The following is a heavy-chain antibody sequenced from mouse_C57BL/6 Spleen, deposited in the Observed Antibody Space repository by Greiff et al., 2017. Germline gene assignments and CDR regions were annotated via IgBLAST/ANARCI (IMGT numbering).Heavy chain of an antibody. J-gene: IGHJ2*01. CDR3: AREDYYGSSYEDY. CDR2: IAPNSGGT. Sequence: QVQLQQPGAELVKPGASVKLSCKASGYTFTSYWMHWVKQRPGRGLEWIGRIAPNSGGTKYNEKFKSKATLTVDKPSSTAYMQLSSLTSEDSAVYYCAREDYYGSSYEDYWGQGTTLTVSS. CDR1: GYTFTSYW. D-gene: IGHD1-1*01. V-gene: IGHV1-72*01.